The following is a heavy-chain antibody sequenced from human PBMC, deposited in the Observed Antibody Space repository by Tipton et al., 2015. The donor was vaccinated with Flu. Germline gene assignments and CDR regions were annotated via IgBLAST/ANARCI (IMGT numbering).Heavy chain of an antibody. Sequence: TLSLTCTVSGGSISSYYWSWIRQPPGKGLEWIGYIYYSGSTNYSPSLKSRVTISVDTSKNQFSLKLSSVTAADTAVYYCARDSAAHYGMDVWGQGTTVTVSS. D-gene: IGHD6-13*01. J-gene: IGHJ6*02. CDR1: GGSISSYY. CDR2: IYYSGST. V-gene: IGHV4-59*08. CDR3: ARDSAAHYGMDV.